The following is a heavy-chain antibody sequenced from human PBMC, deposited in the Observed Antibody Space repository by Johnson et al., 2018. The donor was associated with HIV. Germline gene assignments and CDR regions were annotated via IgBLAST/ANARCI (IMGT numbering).Heavy chain of an antibody. V-gene: IGHV3-30*03. D-gene: IGHD3-22*01. CDR2: ISYDGSNK. CDR1: GFTFDDYG. J-gene: IGHJ3*02. Sequence: QVQLVESGGDLVQPGGSLRLSCAASGFTFDDYGMSWVRQAPGKGLEWVAVISYDGSNKYYADSVKGRFTISRDNSKNTLYLQMNTLRAEDTAVYYCARDLPYYYDSSNKNGAFDIWGQGTVVTVS. CDR3: ARDLPYYYDSSNKNGAFDI.